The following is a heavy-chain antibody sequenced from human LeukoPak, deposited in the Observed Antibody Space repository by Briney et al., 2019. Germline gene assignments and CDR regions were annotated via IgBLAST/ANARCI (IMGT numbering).Heavy chain of an antibody. D-gene: IGHD3-10*01. V-gene: IGHV1-2*02. CDR3: ARLSFGREGRLLDY. Sequence: ASVKVSCKASGYNFIGYYMYWVRQAPGQGLEWMGWINPNSGGANYAQNFQGRVTMTTDTSIRTAYMELSRLRSDDTAVYYCARLSFGREGRLLDYWGQGSLVTVSS. J-gene: IGHJ4*02. CDR1: GYNFIGYY. CDR2: INPNSGGA.